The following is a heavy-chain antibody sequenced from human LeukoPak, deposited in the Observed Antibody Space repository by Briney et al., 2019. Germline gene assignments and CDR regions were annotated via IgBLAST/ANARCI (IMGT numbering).Heavy chain of an antibody. V-gene: IGHV3-13*01. CDR1: GFTFSSYD. CDR2: IGTAGDT. Sequence: RAGGSLRLSCAASGFTFSSYDMHWVRQATGKGLEWVSAIGTAGDTYYPGSVKGRFTISRENAKNSLYLQMNSLRAGDTAVYYCARAGYYDSSGYYSPAFDIWGQGTMVTVSS. J-gene: IGHJ3*02. D-gene: IGHD3-22*01. CDR3: ARAGYYDSSGYYSPAFDI.